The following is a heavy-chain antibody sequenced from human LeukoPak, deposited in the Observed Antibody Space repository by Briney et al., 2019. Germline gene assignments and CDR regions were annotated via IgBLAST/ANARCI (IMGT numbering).Heavy chain of an antibody. CDR3: ARVPRLGGYYSYYYMDV. CDR2: IYYSGST. J-gene: IGHJ6*03. V-gene: IGHV4-59*01. D-gene: IGHD3-16*01. CDR1: GGSISSYY. Sequence: SETRSLTCTVSGGSISSYYWSWIRQPPGKGLEWIGYIYYSGSTNYNPSLKSRVTISVDTSKNQFSLKLSSVTAADTAVYYCARVPRLGGYYSYYYMDVWGKGTTVTVSS.